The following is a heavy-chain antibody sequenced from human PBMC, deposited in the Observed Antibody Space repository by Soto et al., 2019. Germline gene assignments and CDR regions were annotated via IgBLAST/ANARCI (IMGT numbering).Heavy chain of an antibody. CDR1: GFTFSSYA. D-gene: IGHD5-12*01. J-gene: IGHJ6*02. Sequence: QVQLLESGGGVVQPGRSLRLSCAASGFTFSSYAMHWVSQAPGKGLEWVAVISYDGSNKYYADSVKGRFTISRDNSKNTLYLQMNSLRAEDTAVYYCARDYYRFNSGYGFSMDVWGQGTTVTVSS. V-gene: IGHV3-30-3*01. CDR2: ISYDGSNK. CDR3: ARDYYRFNSGYGFSMDV.